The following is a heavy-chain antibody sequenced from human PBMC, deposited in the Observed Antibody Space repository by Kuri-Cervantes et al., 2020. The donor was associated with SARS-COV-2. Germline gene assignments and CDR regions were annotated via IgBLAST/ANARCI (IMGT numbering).Heavy chain of an antibody. Sequence: GGSLRLSCAASGFTVSSNYMSWVRQAPGKGLEWVSVIYSGGSTYYADSVKGRFTISRDNSKNTLYLQMNSLRAEDTAVYYCAKATNNYCSSTSCYQGGYFDLWGRGTLVTDSS. V-gene: IGHV3-53*05. CDR3: AKATNNYCSSTSCYQGGYFDL. CDR1: GFTVSSNY. D-gene: IGHD2-2*01. CDR2: IYSGGST. J-gene: IGHJ2*01.